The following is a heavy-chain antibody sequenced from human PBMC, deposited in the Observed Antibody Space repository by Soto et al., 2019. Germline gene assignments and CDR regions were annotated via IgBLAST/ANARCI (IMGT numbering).Heavy chain of an antibody. CDR2: INPNSGGT. CDR3: ARALGAAAGRTSYYYYYGMDV. V-gene: IGHV1-2*04. J-gene: IGHJ6*02. D-gene: IGHD6-13*01. CDR1: GYTFTGYY. Sequence: AASVKVSCKASGYTFTGYYMHWVRQAPGQGLEWMGWINPNSGGTNYAQKFQGWVTMTRDTSISTAYMELSRLRSDDTAVYYCARALGAAAGRTSYYYYYGMDVWGQGTTVTVSS.